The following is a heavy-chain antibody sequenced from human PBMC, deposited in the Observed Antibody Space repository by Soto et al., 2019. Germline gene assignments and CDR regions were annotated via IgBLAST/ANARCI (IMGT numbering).Heavy chain of an antibody. CDR2: IYYSGST. CDR3: AREWLSIAARPLDY. D-gene: IGHD6-6*01. J-gene: IGHJ4*02. CDR1: GGSISSGDYY. Sequence: KPSETLSLTCTVSGGSISSGDYYWSWIRQPPGKGLEWIGYIYYSGSTYYNPSLKSRVTISVDTSKNQFSLKLSSVTAADTAVYYCAREWLSIAARPLDYWGQGTLVTVSS. V-gene: IGHV4-30-4*01.